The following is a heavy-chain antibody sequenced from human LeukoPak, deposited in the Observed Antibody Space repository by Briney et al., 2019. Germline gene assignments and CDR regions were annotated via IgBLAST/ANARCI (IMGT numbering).Heavy chain of an antibody. CDR2: ISYSGST. CDR1: GGSISSYY. CDR3: ARVPDSSSSGYGLDY. J-gene: IGHJ4*02. D-gene: IGHD6-6*01. Sequence: SEALSLTCTVSGGSISSYYWSWIRQPPGKGLEWIGFISYSGSTNYNPSLKSRVTMSLDTSKNQFSLKLSSVTAADTAVYYCARVPDSSSSGYGLDYWGQGTLVTVSS. V-gene: IGHV4-59*01.